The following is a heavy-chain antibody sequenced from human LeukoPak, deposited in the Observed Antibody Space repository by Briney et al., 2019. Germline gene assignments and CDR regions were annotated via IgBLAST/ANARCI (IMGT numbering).Heavy chain of an antibody. CDR3: ASGVNYFDY. J-gene: IGHJ4*02. CDR2: TSSRSSYI. CDR1: GFTFSSYN. D-gene: IGHD3-3*01. V-gene: IGHV3-21*01. Sequence: GGSLTLSCAASGFTFSSYNMKWVRQAPGKGLEWVSSTSSRSSYIFYADSVKGRFTISRDNAKKSLYLQMNSLRAEDTAVYYCASGVNYFDYWGQGTLVTVSS.